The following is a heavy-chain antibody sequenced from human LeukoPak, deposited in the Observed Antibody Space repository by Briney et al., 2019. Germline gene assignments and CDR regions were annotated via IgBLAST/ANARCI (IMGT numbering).Heavy chain of an antibody. CDR1: GFTFSDYY. Sequence: PGGSLRLSCAASGFTFSDYYMDWIRQAPGKGLEWVSYISSGSTISYADSVKGRFTISRDNAKNSLYLQMNSLRDEDTAAYYCARGISGYGFGYYYYYMDVWGKGTTVTVSS. D-gene: IGHD5-12*01. J-gene: IGHJ6*03. V-gene: IGHV3-11*01. CDR2: ISSGSTI. CDR3: ARGISGYGFGYYYYYMDV.